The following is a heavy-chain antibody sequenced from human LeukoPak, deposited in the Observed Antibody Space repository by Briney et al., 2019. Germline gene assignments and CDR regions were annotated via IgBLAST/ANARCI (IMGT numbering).Heavy chain of an antibody. D-gene: IGHD4-17*01. J-gene: IGHJ4*02. Sequence: SETLSLTCTVSGGSISSYYWSWIRQPAGKRLEWIGRIYTSGSTNYNPSLKSRVTMSVDTSNNQFSLKLSSVTAADTAVYYCARARRGDYGDKYYFDYWGQGTLVTVSS. CDR2: IYTSGST. CDR1: GGSISSYY. V-gene: IGHV4-4*07. CDR3: ARARRGDYGDKYYFDY.